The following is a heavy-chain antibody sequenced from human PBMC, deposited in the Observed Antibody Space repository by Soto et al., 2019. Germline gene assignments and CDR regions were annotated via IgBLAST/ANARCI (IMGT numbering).Heavy chain of an antibody. CDR1: GYTFTSYG. D-gene: IGHD2-15*01. CDR2: ISAYNGNT. V-gene: IGHV1-18*01. Sequence: ASVKVSCKASGYTFTSYGISWVRQSPGQGLEWMGWISAYNGNTNYAQKLQGRVTMTTDTSTSTAYMELRSLRSDDTAVYYCAREAVVVVAATYYYYGMDVWGQGTTVTVSS. CDR3: AREAVVVVAATYYYYGMDV. J-gene: IGHJ6*02.